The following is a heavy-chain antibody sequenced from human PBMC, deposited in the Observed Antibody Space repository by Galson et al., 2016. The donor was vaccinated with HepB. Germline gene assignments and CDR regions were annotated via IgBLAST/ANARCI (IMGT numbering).Heavy chain of an antibody. V-gene: IGHV3-33*01. CDR3: ARGQSAPYGDPIGD. Sequence: SLRLSCAASGFTFSTYGMHWVRQAPGKGLEWVAVIWYDGSNKYYADSVKGRFTISRDNSKNTLYLQMNSLRAEDTAVYYCARGQSAPYGDPIGDWGQGTLVTVSS. D-gene: IGHD4-17*01. J-gene: IGHJ4*02. CDR1: GFTFSTYG. CDR2: IWYDGSNK.